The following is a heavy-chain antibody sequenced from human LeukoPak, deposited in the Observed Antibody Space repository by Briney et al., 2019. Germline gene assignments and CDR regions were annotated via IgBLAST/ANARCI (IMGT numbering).Heavy chain of an antibody. CDR3: AGESFDI. V-gene: IGHV3-30*04. J-gene: IGHJ3*02. CDR1: VFTLSNYA. Sequence: GGSLGLSRAASVFTLSNYAMEWVRQAPGKGLEWVAVISKDGSMKYYADSVQGRFTVSRDNSNNTLYLQMNSLRTEYTAVYYCAGESFDIWGQGTMVTVSS. CDR2: ISKDGSMK.